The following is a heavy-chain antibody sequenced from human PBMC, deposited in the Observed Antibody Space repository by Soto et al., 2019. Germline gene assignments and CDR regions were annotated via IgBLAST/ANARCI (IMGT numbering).Heavy chain of an antibody. CDR3: ARGGGIAARDPVPYGMDV. J-gene: IGHJ6*02. CDR1: GDSTNRGGYY. Sequence: SETLSLTCTVSGDSTNRGGYYWNWIRQHPGKGLEWLGYISYTGSTYYNPSLGSRISISGDTSKNQFSLNLSSVTAADTAVYYCARGGGIAARDPVPYGMDVWGQGTTVTVSS. CDR2: ISYTGST. V-gene: IGHV4-31*03. D-gene: IGHD6-6*01.